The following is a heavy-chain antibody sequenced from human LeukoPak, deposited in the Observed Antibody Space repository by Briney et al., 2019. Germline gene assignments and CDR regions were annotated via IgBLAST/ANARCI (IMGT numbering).Heavy chain of an antibody. D-gene: IGHD5-18*01. Sequence: PGRSLRLSCAASGFTFSSYGVHWVRQAPGKGLEWVAVIWYDGSNKYHEDSVKGRFTISRDNSKNTVYLQMNSLRAEDTAVYYCAKGGGGSKYSYNYFDYWGQGTLVTVSS. J-gene: IGHJ4*02. CDR1: GFTFSSYG. CDR2: IWYDGSNK. CDR3: AKGGGGSKYSYNYFDY. V-gene: IGHV3-33*06.